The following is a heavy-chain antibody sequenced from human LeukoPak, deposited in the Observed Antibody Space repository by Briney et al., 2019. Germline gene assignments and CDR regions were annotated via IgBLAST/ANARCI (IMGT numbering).Heavy chain of an antibody. J-gene: IGHJ5*01. CDR2: INSDGSST. D-gene: IGHD3-3*01. CDR1: GFTFSSYW. V-gene: IGHV3-74*01. Sequence: PGGSLRLSCAASGFTFSSYWMHWVRQDPGKGPVWVSRINSDGSSTSYADSVKGRFTISRDNAKNTLFLQMNSLRAEDTAVYYCARDLHWSGSSYSWFDSWGQGTLVIVSS. CDR3: ARDLHWSGSSYSWFDS.